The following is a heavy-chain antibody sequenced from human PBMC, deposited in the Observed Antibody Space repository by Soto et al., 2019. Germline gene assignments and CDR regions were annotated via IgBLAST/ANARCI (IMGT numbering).Heavy chain of an antibody. V-gene: IGHV1-8*01. CDR2: MNPNSGNT. Sequence: QVQLVQSGAEVKKPGASVKVSCKASGYTFTSYDINWVRQATGQGLEWMGWMNPNSGNTAYAQKFQGRVTMTRNTSIRTAYMELSRLRSEDTAVYYCARERSGWGAFDIWGQGTMVTVSS. J-gene: IGHJ3*02. CDR3: ARERSGWGAFDI. D-gene: IGHD6-19*01. CDR1: GYTFTSYD.